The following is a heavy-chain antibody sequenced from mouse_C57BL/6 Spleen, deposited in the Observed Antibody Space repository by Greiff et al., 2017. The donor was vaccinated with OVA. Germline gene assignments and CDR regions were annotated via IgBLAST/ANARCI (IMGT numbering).Heavy chain of an antibody. D-gene: IGHD2-4*01. CDR2: INPYNGGT. CDR1: GYTFTDYY. CDR3: ARRGYDYEDY. Sequence: VQLQQSGPVLVKPGASVKMSCKASGYTFTDYYMNWVKQSHGKSLEWIGVINPYNGGTSYNQKFKGKATLTVDKSSSTAYMELNSLTSEDSAVYYCARRGYDYEDYWGQGTTLTVSS. V-gene: IGHV1-19*01. J-gene: IGHJ2*01.